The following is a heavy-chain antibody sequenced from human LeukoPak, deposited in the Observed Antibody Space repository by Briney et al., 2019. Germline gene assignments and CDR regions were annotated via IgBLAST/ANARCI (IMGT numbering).Heavy chain of an antibody. CDR1: GGSIGSSSYY. D-gene: IGHD5-18*01. V-gene: IGHV4-39*01. Sequence: SETLSLTCTVSGGSIGSSSYYWGWIRQPPGTGLEWIGSIYYSGSTYYNPSLKSRVTISVDTSKNQFSLKLSSVTAADTAVYYCARRPAVPAVVTSWGQGTLVIVSS. J-gene: IGHJ5*02. CDR3: ARRPAVPAVVTS. CDR2: IYYSGST.